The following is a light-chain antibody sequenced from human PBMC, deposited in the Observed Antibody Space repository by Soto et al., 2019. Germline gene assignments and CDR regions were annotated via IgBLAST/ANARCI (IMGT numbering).Light chain of an antibody. CDR2: DVS. CDR3: SSYTSSSTRGV. J-gene: IGLJ2*01. Sequence: QSVLNQPASVSGSPGQSITISCTGTSSDVGGYNYVSWYQQHPGKAPKLMIYDVSNRPSGVSNRFSGSKSGNTASLTISGLQAEDEADYYCSSYTSSSTRGVFGGGTKLTVL. CDR1: SSDVGGYNY. V-gene: IGLV2-14*01.